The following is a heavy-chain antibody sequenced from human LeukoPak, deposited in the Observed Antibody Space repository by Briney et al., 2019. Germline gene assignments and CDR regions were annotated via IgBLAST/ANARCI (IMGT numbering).Heavy chain of an antibody. V-gene: IGHV4-31*03. D-gene: IGHD3-22*01. CDR2: IYYSGST. CDR1: GGSISSGGYY. CDR3: ARCYYDSSPLYYYYYGMDV. J-gene: IGHJ6*02. Sequence: SATLSLTCTVSGGSISSGGYYWSWIRQHPGKGQEWIGYIYYSGSTYYNPSLKSRVTISVDTSKNQFSLKLSSVTAADTAVYYCARCYYDSSPLYYYYYGMDVWGQGTTVTVSS.